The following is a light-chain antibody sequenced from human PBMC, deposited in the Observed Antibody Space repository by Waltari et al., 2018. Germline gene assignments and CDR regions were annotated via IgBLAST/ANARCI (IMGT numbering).Light chain of an antibody. J-gene: IGKJ2*01. CDR2: KAS. CDR3: QQYDTVPYT. V-gene: IGKV1-5*03. CDR1: QNIHSW. Sequence: DIQMTQSPSTLPASLGDRVDITCRASQNIHSWLAWYQQKPGKAPKLLFYKASTLQTGVPSRFSGSVSGTDFTLTISSLQPDDFATYYCQQYDTVPYTFGLGTKVE.